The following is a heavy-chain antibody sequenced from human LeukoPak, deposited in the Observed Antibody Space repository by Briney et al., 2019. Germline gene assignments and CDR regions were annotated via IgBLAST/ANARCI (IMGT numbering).Heavy chain of an antibody. D-gene: IGHD5-18*01. V-gene: IGHV3-30*18. CDR3: AKDQDTSMICSRCDS. CDR1: GFTFTTFG. CDR2: ISYDGSIE. J-gene: IGHJ4*02. Sequence: GRSLRLSCVVSGFTFTTFGMHWVRQAPSTGLKWVAFISYDGSIEYYEDSVTGRFTISRDNSKKTLSLQMNSLRGPEPTLSYCAKDQDTSMICSRCDSWRQRTLV.